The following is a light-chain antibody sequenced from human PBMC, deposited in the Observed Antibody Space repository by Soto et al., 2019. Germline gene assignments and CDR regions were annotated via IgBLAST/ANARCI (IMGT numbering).Light chain of an antibody. J-gene: IGKJ1*01. CDR3: QQYNSYSGT. CDR2: AAS. CDR1: QSISSY. V-gene: IGKV1-39*01. Sequence: DIQMTQSPSSLSASVGDRVTITCRASQSISSYLNWYQQKPGKAPKLLIYAASSLQSGVPSRFSGSGSGTDFTLTISSLQPEDFATYYCQQYNSYSGTFGQGTKVDIK.